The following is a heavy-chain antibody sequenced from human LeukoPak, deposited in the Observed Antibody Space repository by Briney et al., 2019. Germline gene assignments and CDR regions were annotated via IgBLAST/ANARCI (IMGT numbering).Heavy chain of an antibody. V-gene: IGHV1-2*02. CDR3: ARAITATGSTTY. CDR1: GNTFTGYY. CDR2: ISPDSGGT. J-gene: IGHJ4*02. D-gene: IGHD6-13*01. Sequence: ASVKVSCKASGNTFTGYYIHWVRQAPGHGLEWMGWISPDSGGTNYAQKFQGRVTMTRDTAFSTAYMELTRLGSDDTAVYYCARAITATGSTTYWGPGNLVTVSS.